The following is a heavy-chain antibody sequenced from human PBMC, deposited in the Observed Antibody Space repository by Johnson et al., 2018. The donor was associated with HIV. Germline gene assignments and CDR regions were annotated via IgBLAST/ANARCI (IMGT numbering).Heavy chain of an antibody. Sequence: QMLLVESGGGVVQPGRSLRLSCAASGFSFSSYAMQWVRQSQGKGLEWVALIRYDGSKKYYVASVKGRFTIYRDNSKNTLYLQMSSLRAEDTAVYYCAKDLVVTAPGAFDIWGQGTMVTVSS. J-gene: IGHJ3*02. CDR2: IRYDGSKK. D-gene: IGHD2-21*02. CDR1: GFSFSSYA. V-gene: IGHV3-30*02. CDR3: AKDLVVTAPGAFDI.